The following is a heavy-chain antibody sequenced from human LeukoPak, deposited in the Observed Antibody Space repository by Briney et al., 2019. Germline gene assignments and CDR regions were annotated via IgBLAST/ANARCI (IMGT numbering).Heavy chain of an antibody. CDR3: ARRFVGYDSSWGASDI. CDR2: IYYSGST. CDR1: GGSISSYY. V-gene: IGHV4-59*08. Sequence: SETLFLTCTVSGGSISSYYWSWIRQPPGKGLEWIGYIYYSGSTNYNPSLKSRVTISVDTSKNQFSLKLSSVTAADTAVYYCARRFVGYDSSWGASDIWGPGTMVTVSS. D-gene: IGHD3-22*01. J-gene: IGHJ3*02.